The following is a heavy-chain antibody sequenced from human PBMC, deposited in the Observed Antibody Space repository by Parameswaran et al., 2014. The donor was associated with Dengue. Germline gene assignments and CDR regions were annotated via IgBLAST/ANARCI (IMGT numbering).Heavy chain of an antibody. J-gene: IGHJ6*02. Sequence: GESLKISCAASGFTFSNAWMSWVRQAPGKGLEWVGRIKSKTDGGTTDYAAPVKGRFTISRDDSKNTLYLQMNSLKTEDTAVYYCTTDGADCSSTSCQWGGYYYYGMDVWGQGTTVTVSS. CDR2: IKSKTDGGTT. CDR1: GFTFSNAW. CDR3: TTDGADCSSTSCQWGGYYYYGMDV. D-gene: IGHD2-2*01. V-gene: IGHV3-15*01.